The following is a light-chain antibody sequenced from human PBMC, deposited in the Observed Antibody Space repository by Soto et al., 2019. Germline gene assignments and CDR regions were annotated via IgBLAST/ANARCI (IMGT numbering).Light chain of an antibody. CDR3: QQLNNFRFT. V-gene: IGKV1-9*01. CDR1: QGINKF. CDR2: GAS. J-gene: IGKJ2*01. Sequence: IQLTQSPSSLSASVGDRVTITCRASQGINKFLAWYQQRPGKAPQLLVYGASTLQSGVPSRFSGSGSGTDFTLTISSLQTEDFATYYCQQLNNFRFTFGQGTKLDIK.